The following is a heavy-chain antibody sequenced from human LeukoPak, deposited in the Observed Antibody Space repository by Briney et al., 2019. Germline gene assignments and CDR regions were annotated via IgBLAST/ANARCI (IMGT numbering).Heavy chain of an antibody. Sequence: GGSLRLSCAASGFTFTNYGMHWVRQAPGKGLEWVAIISHDGTIQHYGDSLKGRFTISRDNSKNTVSLQVNNLRPEDTAVYLCAKAPYIRGYYFDFWGQGIPVSVSS. CDR2: ISHDGTIQ. CDR1: GFTFTNYG. J-gene: IGHJ4*02. CDR3: AKAPYIRGYYFDF. V-gene: IGHV3-30*18. D-gene: IGHD3-22*01.